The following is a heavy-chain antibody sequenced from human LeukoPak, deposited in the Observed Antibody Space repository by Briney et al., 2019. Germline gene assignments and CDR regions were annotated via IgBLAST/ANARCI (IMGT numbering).Heavy chain of an antibody. Sequence: PSETLSLTCTVSGDSVSSDSYWWSWIRQPAGKGLEWIGRVSSSGSTNYNPSLKSRVTISLDTSKNHFSLEVTSVTAADTAVYYCAKGSGPPWFDPWGQGILVTVSS. CDR2: VSSSGST. J-gene: IGHJ5*02. CDR3: AKGSGPPWFDP. V-gene: IGHV4-61*02. CDR1: GDSVSSDSYW. D-gene: IGHD2-8*02.